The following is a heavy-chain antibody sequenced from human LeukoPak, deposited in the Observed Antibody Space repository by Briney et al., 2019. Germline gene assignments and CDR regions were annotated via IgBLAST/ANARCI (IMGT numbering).Heavy chain of an antibody. J-gene: IGHJ4*02. CDR1: GYTFTSYG. Sequence: ASVKVSCKASGYTFTSYGISWVRQAPGQGLEWMGWISAYNGNTNYAQKLQGRVTMTTDTSTSTAYMELRSLRSDDTAVYYCARDIGPILLWFGELIGPFGYWGQGTLVTVSS. CDR3: ARDIGPILLWFGELIGPFGY. CDR2: ISAYNGNT. D-gene: IGHD3-10*01. V-gene: IGHV1-18*01.